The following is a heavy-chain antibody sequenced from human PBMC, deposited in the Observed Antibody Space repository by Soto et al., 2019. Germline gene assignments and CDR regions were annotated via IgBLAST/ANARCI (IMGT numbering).Heavy chain of an antibody. V-gene: IGHV3-11*06. D-gene: IGHD6-13*01. J-gene: IGHJ5*02. Sequence: PGGSLRLSCAASGFTFSDYYMSWIRQAPGKGLEWVSYISSSSSYTNYADSVKGRLTISRDNAKNSLYLQMNSLRAEDTAVYYCARTSSSWINWFDPWGQGTQVTVSS. CDR3: ARTSSSWINWFDP. CDR2: ISSSSSYT. CDR1: GFTFSDYY.